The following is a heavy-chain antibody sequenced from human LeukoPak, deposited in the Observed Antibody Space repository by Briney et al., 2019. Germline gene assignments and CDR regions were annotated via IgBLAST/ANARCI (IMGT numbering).Heavy chain of an antibody. J-gene: IGHJ6*03. Sequence: NPSETLSLTCTVSGGSISSSTYYWGWIRQPPGKGLEWIGYIYYSGSTNYNPSLKSRVTISVDTSKNQFSLKLSSVTAADTAVYYCARGGYCSGGSCYSIYYYMDVWGKGTTVTISS. V-gene: IGHV4-61*05. CDR3: ARGGYCSGGSCYSIYYYMDV. CDR1: GGSISSSTYY. D-gene: IGHD2-15*01. CDR2: IYYSGST.